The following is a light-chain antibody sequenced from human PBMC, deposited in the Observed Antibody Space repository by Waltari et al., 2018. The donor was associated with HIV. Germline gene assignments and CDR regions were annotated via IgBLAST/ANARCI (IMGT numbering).Light chain of an antibody. Sequence: IVMTQSIDSLAVSLGERATINCKSSQSVLYSSNNKNYLAWSQQKPGQPPKLLIYWASTRESVVPDRFSGSGSVTDFTLTFSSLQAEYVAVYYCQQYYSTPPTFGGGTKVEIK. CDR1: QSVLYSSNNKNY. CDR2: WAS. V-gene: IGKV4-1*01. J-gene: IGKJ4*01. CDR3: QQYYSTPPT.